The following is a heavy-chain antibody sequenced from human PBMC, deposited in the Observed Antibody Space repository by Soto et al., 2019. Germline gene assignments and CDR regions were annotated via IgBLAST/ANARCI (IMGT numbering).Heavy chain of an antibody. CDR2: SSNSGTFS. CDR3: TRDLRNTAMVNLGYYYYGMDV. J-gene: IGHJ6*02. D-gene: IGHD5-18*01. Sequence: PGGSLRLSCEGSGFTFSDYYISWIRQAPGKGLEWISYSSNSGTFSRYADSVKGRFSISRDNTKNLLYLQMNSLKTEDTAVYYCTRDLRNTAMVNLGYYYYGMDVWGQGTTVTVSS. V-gene: IGHV3-11*05. CDR1: GFTFSDYY.